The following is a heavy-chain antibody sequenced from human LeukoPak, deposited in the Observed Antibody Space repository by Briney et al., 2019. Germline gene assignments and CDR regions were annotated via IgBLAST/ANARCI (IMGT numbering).Heavy chain of an antibody. Sequence: SETLSLTCTVSGGSISSYYWSWIRQPAGKGLEWIGRIYYSGSTYYNPSLKSRVTISVDTSKNQLSLKLSSVTAADTAVYYCGSCRAGANWFDPWGQGTLVTVSS. CDR2: IYYSGST. CDR3: GSCRAGANWFDP. J-gene: IGHJ5*02. CDR1: GGSISSYY. V-gene: IGHV4-59*05. D-gene: IGHD2-15*01.